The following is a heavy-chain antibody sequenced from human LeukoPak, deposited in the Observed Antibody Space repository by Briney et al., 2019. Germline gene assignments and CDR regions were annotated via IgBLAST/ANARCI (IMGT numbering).Heavy chain of an antibody. V-gene: IGHV1-2*02. CDR3: ARALHPHVGATIVDLQDY. CDR1: GYTFTGYY. J-gene: IGHJ4*02. D-gene: IGHD1-26*01. Sequence: ASVKVSCKASGYTFTGYYMHWVRQAPGQGLEWMGWINPNSGDTNYAQKFQGRVTMTRDTSISTAYMELSRLRSDDTAVYYWARALHPHVGATIVDLQDYWGQGTLVTVSS. CDR2: INPNSGDT.